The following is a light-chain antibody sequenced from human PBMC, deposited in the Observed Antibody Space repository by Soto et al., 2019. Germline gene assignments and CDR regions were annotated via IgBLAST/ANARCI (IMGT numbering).Light chain of an antibody. CDR2: EGT. V-gene: IGLV2-23*03. J-gene: IGLJ1*01. CDR1: SSDVGSYHL. Sequence: QAVVTQPASVSGSPGQSITISCTGTSSDVGSYHLVSWFQQHPGKAPKLMIYEGTKRPSGVSNRFSGSKSGNTASLTISGLQAEDEADYYCCSYAGTGTFGGYVFGTGTKLTVL. CDR3: CSYAGTGTFGGYV.